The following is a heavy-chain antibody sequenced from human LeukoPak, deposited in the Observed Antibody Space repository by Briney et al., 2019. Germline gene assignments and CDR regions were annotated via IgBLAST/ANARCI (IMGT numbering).Heavy chain of an antibody. D-gene: IGHD6-13*01. V-gene: IGHV1-69*04. J-gene: IGHJ4*02. CDR1: GYTFTGSY. Sequence: GASVKVSCKASGYTFTGSYIHWVRQAPGQGLEWMGRIIPILGIANYAQKFQGRVTITADKSTSTAYMELSSLRSEDTAVYYCARGSSSSWYHWDYFDYWGQGTLVTVSS. CDR2: IIPILGIA. CDR3: ARGSSSSWYHWDYFDY.